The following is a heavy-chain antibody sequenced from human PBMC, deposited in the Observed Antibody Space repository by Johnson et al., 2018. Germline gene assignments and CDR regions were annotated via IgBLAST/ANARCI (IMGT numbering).Heavy chain of an antibody. D-gene: IGHD6-13*01. CDR1: GFTFSSYW. J-gene: IGHJ1*01. CDR3: TRPEGLYSSNSDQYFQH. V-gene: IGHV3-74*02. CDR2: IHSAGTLI. Sequence: EVQLVETGGGLVQPGGSLRLSCAASGFTFSSYWLHWVRQAPGKGLEWVSRIHSAGTLITYADSVQGRFTISRDNAKNTLYLQLNSLRAEETAVYYCTRPEGLYSSNSDQYFQHWGQGTLVIVSS.